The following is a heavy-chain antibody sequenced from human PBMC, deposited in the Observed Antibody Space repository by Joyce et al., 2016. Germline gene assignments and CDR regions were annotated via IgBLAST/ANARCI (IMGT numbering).Heavy chain of an antibody. V-gene: IGHV4-34*01. Sequence: QVQLQQWGAGLLKPSETLYLPCAVSGGPFRGFFWTWGRQPPGKGLEWIGDINNSGVTKYNPSLKTRVTFSVDTSKNQFSLKLTSLSAADTAVYYCARSQWLAPLMYWGQGTPVTVSS. CDR3: ARSQWLAPLMY. D-gene: IGHD6-19*01. CDR1: GGPFRGFF. J-gene: IGHJ4*02. CDR2: INNSGVT.